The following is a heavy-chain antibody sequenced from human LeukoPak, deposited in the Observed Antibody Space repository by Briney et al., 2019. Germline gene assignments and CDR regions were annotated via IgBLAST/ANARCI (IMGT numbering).Heavy chain of an antibody. CDR3: ATTCGGNLVVDY. D-gene: IGHD4-23*01. V-gene: IGHV3-30*03. CDR1: GFTFSSYG. J-gene: IGHJ4*02. CDR2: ISYDGRNK. Sequence: GGSLGLSCAASGFTFSSYGMHWVRQAPGKGLEWVAVISYDGRNKYYADSVKGRFTISRDNSKNTLYLQMNSLRAEDTAVYYCATTCGGNLVVDYWGQGTLVTVSS.